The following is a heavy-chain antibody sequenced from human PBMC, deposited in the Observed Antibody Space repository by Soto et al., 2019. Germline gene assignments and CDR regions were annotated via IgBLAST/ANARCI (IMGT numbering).Heavy chain of an antibody. V-gene: IGHV1-8*01. CDR2: INPNSGNT. Sequence: GASVKVSCKASGYTFTSYDINGVRQATGRGLEWMGWINPNSGNTGYAQKFQGRDTITRNTSISTVYMELSSLSSEDTAVYYCARGWRYCSSTSWYTGDTFDPWGQGTLVTVSS. CDR1: GYTFTSYD. D-gene: IGHD2-2*02. J-gene: IGHJ5*02. CDR3: ARGWRYCSSTSWYTGDTFDP.